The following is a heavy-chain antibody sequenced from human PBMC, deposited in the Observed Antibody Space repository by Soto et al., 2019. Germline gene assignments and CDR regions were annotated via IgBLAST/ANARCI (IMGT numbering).Heavy chain of an antibody. V-gene: IGHV4-30-4*01. D-gene: IGHD2-21*02. J-gene: IGHJ6*02. CDR1: GGSISSGDYY. CDR2: IYYSGST. Sequence: QVQLQESGPGLVKPSQTLSLTCTVSGGSISSGDYYWSWIRQPPGKGLEWIGYIYYSGSTYYNPSLKSRVTISVDTSKNQFSLKLSSVTAADTAVYYCARESVVVTDESFYYGMDVWGQGTTVTVSS. CDR3: ARESVVVTDESFYYGMDV.